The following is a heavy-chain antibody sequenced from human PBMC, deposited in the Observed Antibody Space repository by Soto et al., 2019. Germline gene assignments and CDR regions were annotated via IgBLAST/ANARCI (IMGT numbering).Heavy chain of an antibody. CDR3: ARDPYHDY. CDR2: ISVNSDTI. V-gene: IGHV3-48*01. D-gene: IGHD3-16*01. CDR1: GFSLSSYS. J-gene: IGHJ4*02. Sequence: HPGGSLRLSCAASGFSLSSYSMNWVRQAPGKGLEWVSYISVNSDTIKYADSVKGRFIISRDNAKNSLYLQMNSLRAEDTAVYYCARDPYHDYWGQGTLVTVSS.